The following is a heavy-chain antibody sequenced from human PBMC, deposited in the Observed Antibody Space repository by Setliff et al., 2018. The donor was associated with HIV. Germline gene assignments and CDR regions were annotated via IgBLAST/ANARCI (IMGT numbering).Heavy chain of an antibody. Sequence: PGGSLRLSCAPSGFTFGSYAMSWVRQPPGKGLEWVALIRYNGNDKYYADSVKGRFTISRDNSKSTLYLQMNSLRAEDTAVYYCARDHGYSYGTIDYWGQGTL. D-gene: IGHD5-18*01. V-gene: IGHV3-30*02. CDR1: GFTFGSYA. CDR2: IRYNGNDK. CDR3: ARDHGYSYGTIDY. J-gene: IGHJ4*02.